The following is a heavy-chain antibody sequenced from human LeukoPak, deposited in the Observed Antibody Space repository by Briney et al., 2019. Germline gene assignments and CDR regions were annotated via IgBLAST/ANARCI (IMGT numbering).Heavy chain of an antibody. V-gene: IGHV1-8*01. CDR3: ARGGVIWYQLLSGGYWFDP. Sequence: ASVKVSCKASGYTFTSYDINWVRQATGQGLEWMGWMNPNCGNTGYAQKFQGRVTMTRNTSISTAYMELSSLRSEDTAVYYCARGGVIWYQLLSGGYWFDPWGQGTLVTVSS. CDR2: MNPNCGNT. J-gene: IGHJ5*02. D-gene: IGHD2-2*01. CDR1: GYTFTSYD.